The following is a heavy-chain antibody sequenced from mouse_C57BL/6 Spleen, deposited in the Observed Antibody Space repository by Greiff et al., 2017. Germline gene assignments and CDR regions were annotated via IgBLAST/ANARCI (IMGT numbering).Heavy chain of an antibody. CDR3: ARPYYYGSPYWYFDV. Sequence: VQLQQPGAELVKPGASVKMSCKASGYTFTSYWITWVKQRPGQGLEWIGDIYPGSGSTNYNEKFKSKATLTVDTSSSTAYMQLSSLTSEDSAVYYCARPYYYGSPYWYFDVWGTGTTVTVSS. CDR1: GYTFTSYW. D-gene: IGHD1-1*01. CDR2: IYPGSGST. J-gene: IGHJ1*03. V-gene: IGHV1-55*01.